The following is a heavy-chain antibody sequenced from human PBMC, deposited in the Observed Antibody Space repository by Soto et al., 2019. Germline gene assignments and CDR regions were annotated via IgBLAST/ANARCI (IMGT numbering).Heavy chain of an antibody. CDR1: GFTFSSYS. CDR3: ARKQGGSYSY. CDR2: ISSSSSYI. J-gene: IGHJ4*02. V-gene: IGHV3-21*01. D-gene: IGHD1-26*01. Sequence: EVQLVESGGGLVKPGGSLRLSCAASGFTFSSYSMNWVRQAPGKGLEWVSSISSSSSYIYYADSVKGRFTISRDNAKNSRYLQMNSLRAEDTAVYYCARKQGGSYSYWGQGTLVTVSS.